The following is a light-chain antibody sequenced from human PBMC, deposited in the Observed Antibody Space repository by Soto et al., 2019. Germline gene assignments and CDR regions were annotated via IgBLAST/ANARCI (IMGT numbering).Light chain of an antibody. CDR2: GAS. CDR3: QQYNNWPPIT. Sequence: EIVITESTSSLCGSKGERVTLSRRASQSINNKVAWYQQKPGQAPRLLIYGASTRATGISARFSGSGSGTEFTLTISSLQSEDFAVYYCQQYNNWPPITFGQGTRLEIK. J-gene: IGKJ5*01. V-gene: IGKV3-15*01. CDR1: QSINNK.